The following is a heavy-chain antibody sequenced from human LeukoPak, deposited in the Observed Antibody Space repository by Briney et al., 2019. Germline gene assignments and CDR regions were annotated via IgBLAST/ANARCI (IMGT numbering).Heavy chain of an antibody. Sequence: GGSLRLSCAASGFIFSSYWMSWVRQAPGKGLEWVANIKGDGSEKYYVDSVKGRFTISRDNAKNSLYLQTNSLRAEDTAVYYCARSPRSRGRPRYYYGMDVWGQGTTVTVSS. D-gene: IGHD3-22*01. CDR3: ARSPRSRGRPRYYYGMDV. CDR2: IKGDGSEK. J-gene: IGHJ6*02. CDR1: GFIFSSYW. V-gene: IGHV3-7*03.